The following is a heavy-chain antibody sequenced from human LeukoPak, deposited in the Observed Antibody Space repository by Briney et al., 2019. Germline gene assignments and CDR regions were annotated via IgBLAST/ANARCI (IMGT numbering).Heavy chain of an antibody. Sequence: PGGSLRLSCTASGFTFGDYAMSWFRQAPGKGLEWVGFIRSKAYGGTTEYAASVKGRFTISRDDSKSIAYLQMNSLKTEDTAVYYCTRDVLPSSIAARLGELRYFELGGYYFDYWGQGTLVTVSS. CDR1: GFTFGDYA. CDR2: IRSKAYGGTT. D-gene: IGHD6-6*01. CDR3: TRDVLPSSIAARLGELRYFELGGYYFDY. V-gene: IGHV3-49*03. J-gene: IGHJ4*02.